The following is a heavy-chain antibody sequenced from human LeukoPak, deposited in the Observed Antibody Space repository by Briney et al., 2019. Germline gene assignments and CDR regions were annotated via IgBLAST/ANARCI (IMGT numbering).Heavy chain of an antibody. Sequence: SETLSLTCAVYGGSFSGYYWSWIRQHPGKGLEWIGRIYTSGSTNYNPSLKSRVTMSVDTSKNQFSLKLSSVTAADTAVYYCAREVWWFDPWGQGTLVTVSS. J-gene: IGHJ5*02. CDR1: GGSFSGYY. V-gene: IGHV4-4*07. D-gene: IGHD1-14*01. CDR2: IYTSGST. CDR3: AREVWWFDP.